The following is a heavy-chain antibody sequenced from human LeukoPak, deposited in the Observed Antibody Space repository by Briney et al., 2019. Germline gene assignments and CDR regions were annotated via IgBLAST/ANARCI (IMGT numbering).Heavy chain of an antibody. D-gene: IGHD6-19*01. V-gene: IGHV1-18*01. CDR3: AIGTVGTSGWYHARGQYFDY. J-gene: IGHJ4*02. Sequence: ASVKLSCKASVYTFTIYGSSWVRQAPGQGLGWMGWISAYNGNTNCAQKLQGRVTMSTDTSTSTAYMELRSLRSDDTAVYYCAIGTVGTSGWYHARGQYFDYWGQGTLVTVS. CDR1: VYTFTIYG. CDR2: ISAYNGNT.